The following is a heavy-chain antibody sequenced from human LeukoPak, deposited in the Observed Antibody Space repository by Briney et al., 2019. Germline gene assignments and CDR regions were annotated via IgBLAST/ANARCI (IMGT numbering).Heavy chain of an antibody. Sequence: AGSLRLSCVASGFNLRAYNMNWVRQAPGKGLQWVSSISTSSSYIYYADSVKGRFTISRDNAENSLYLQMHSLRVEDTALYYCARDDNWNDKPFDFWGQGTLVTVSS. CDR1: GFNLRAYN. CDR2: ISTSSSYI. J-gene: IGHJ4*02. D-gene: IGHD1-20*01. CDR3: ARDDNWNDKPFDF. V-gene: IGHV3-21*01.